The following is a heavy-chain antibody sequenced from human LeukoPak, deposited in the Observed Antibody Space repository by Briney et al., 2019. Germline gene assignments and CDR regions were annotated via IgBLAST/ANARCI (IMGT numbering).Heavy chain of an antibody. CDR3: AKDLSKWSGHTSDH. Sequence: PGGSLRLSCAASGFTFSSYGMHWVRQAPGKGLEWVAFIRYDGSNKYYADSVKGRFTISRDNSKNTLYLQMNSLRAEDTAVYYCAKDLSKWSGHTSDHWGQGTLVTVSS. CDR2: IRYDGSNK. CDR1: GFTFSSYG. D-gene: IGHD3-3*01. J-gene: IGHJ5*02. V-gene: IGHV3-30*02.